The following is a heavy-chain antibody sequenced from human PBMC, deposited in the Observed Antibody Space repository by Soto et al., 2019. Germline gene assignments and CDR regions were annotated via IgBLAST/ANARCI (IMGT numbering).Heavy chain of an antibody. CDR1: GYSFTNYW. V-gene: IGHV5-10-1*01. CDR2: IDPDDSYT. Sequence: PGESLKISCKGSGYSFTNYWIHWVRQMAGKGLEWMGRIDPDDSYTNYSPSFQGHVTISVDKSISTAYLQWSSLQASDTAIYYCARLPPPTYCSGSNCSGYWGQGTLVTVSS. CDR3: ARLPPPTYCSGSNCSGY. D-gene: IGHD2-15*01. J-gene: IGHJ4*02.